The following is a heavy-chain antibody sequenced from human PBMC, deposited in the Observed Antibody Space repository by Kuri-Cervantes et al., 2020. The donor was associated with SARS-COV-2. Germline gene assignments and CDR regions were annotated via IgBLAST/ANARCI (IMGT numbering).Heavy chain of an antibody. CDR2: ISYDGSNK. V-gene: IGHV3-30*11. D-gene: IGHD2-15*01. Sequence: GGSLRLSCAASGFTFSSYAMHWVRQAPGKGLGWVAVISYDGSNKYYADSVKGRSTISRDNSKNTLYLQMNSLRAEDTAVYYCAKESCSGGSCYLRYWGQGTLVTVSS. CDR1: GFTFSSYA. CDR3: AKESCSGGSCYLRY. J-gene: IGHJ4*02.